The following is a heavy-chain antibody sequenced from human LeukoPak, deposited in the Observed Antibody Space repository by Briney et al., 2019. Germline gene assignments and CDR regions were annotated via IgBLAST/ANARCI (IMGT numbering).Heavy chain of an antibody. D-gene: IGHD6-6*01. CDR2: IWYDASNK. V-gene: IGHV3-33*01. CDR1: GISFRSYG. J-gene: IGHJ5*02. CDR3: ARHPEYSSYDWFDP. Sequence: GGSLRLSCAASGISFRSYGMHWVRQAPGKGLEWVTFIWYDASNKYYAESVKGRFTISRDNSRNTVFLQMNSLRAEDTAVYYCARHPEYSSYDWFDPWGQGALVTVSS.